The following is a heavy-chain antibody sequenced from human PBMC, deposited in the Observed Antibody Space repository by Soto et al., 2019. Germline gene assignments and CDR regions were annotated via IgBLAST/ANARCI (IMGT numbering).Heavy chain of an antibody. J-gene: IGHJ4*02. CDR3: AKGSRSARPYYFDY. D-gene: IGHD6-19*01. Sequence: PGGSLRLSCAASGFIFNSYAMSWVRQAPGKGLEWISAITDSGDATYHADSVKGRFAISRDNSKNTLFLQMNSLRVEDTAVYYCAKGSRSARPYYFDYWGQGTLVTVSS. CDR1: GFIFNSYA. CDR2: ITDSGDAT. V-gene: IGHV3-23*01.